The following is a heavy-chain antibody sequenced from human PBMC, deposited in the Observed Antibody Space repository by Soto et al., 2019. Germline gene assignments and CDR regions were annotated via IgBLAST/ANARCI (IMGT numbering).Heavy chain of an antibody. CDR3: ARSRYSASSGDFYDY. Sequence: EVQLLESGGGLVQPGGSLSLSCAASAFTFNNYAMSWVRQAPGKGLEWVSGIGGSGRTTYYADSVKGRFTISRDNSNNPLFMQMNSLRAEATAVYYRARSRYSASSGDFYDYWGQRTLVTVSS. D-gene: IGHD3-22*01. CDR2: IGGSGRTT. V-gene: IGHV3-23*01. CDR1: AFTFNNYA. J-gene: IGHJ4*02.